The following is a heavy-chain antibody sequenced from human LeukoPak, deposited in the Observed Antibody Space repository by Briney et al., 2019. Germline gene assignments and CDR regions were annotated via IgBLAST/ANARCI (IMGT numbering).Heavy chain of an antibody. V-gene: IGHV3-30-3*01. J-gene: IGHJ4*02. CDR1: GFTFSSYA. D-gene: IGHD2-15*01. Sequence: GGSLRLSCAASGFTFSSYAMHWVRQAPGKGLEWVAVISFDGGNKYYADSVKGRFTISRDNSKNTLYLQMNSLRAEDTAVYYCAKDPGMVGAAPGNYWGQGTLVTVSP. CDR3: AKDPGMVGAAPGNY. CDR2: ISFDGGNK.